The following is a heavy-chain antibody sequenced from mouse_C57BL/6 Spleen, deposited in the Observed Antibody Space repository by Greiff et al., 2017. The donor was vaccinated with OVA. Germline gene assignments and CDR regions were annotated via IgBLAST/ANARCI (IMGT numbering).Heavy chain of an antibody. CDR1: GFTFSSYA. CDR2: ISDGGSYT. D-gene: IGHD1-1*01. CDR3: ARAPSYGSSWFAY. J-gene: IGHJ3*01. V-gene: IGHV5-4*01. Sequence: EVHLVESGGGLVKPGGSLKLSCAASGFTFSSYAMSWVRQTPEKRLEWVATISDGGSYTYYPDNVKGRFTISRDNAKNNLYLQMSHLKSEDTAMYYCARAPSYGSSWFAYWGQGTLVTVSA.